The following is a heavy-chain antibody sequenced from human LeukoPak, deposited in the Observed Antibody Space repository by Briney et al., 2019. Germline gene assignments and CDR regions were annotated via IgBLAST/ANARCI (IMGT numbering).Heavy chain of an antibody. J-gene: IGHJ4*02. CDR2: ITFDGSTK. D-gene: IGHD1-26*01. CDR1: GFSFTIFD. Sequence: PGRSLRLSCTASGFSFTIFDMHWVRQAPGKGREGVDAITFDGSTKKYTDSVKGRLISARDDSKNTLHLQLNRLRTEDTAMYYCAKELDKWAPFDSWGQGTLVTVSS. CDR3: AKELDKWAPFDS. V-gene: IGHV3-30*18.